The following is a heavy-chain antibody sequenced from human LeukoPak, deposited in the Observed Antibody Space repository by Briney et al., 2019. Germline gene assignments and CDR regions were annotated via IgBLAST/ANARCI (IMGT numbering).Heavy chain of an antibody. CDR3: ARQRSSGWYYFDY. J-gene: IGHJ4*02. V-gene: IGHV4-59*08. CDR2: IYFSGST. CDR1: GGSISSYY. Sequence: SETLSLTCTASGGSISSYYWTRIRQPPGKGLEWIGYIYFSGSTNYNPSLKNRVTFSVDTSKNQFSLKLSSVTAADTAVYYCARQRSSGWYYFDYWGQGTLVTLSS. D-gene: IGHD6-19*01.